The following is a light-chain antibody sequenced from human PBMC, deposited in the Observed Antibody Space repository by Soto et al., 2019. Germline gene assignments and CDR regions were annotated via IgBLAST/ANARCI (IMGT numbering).Light chain of an antibody. CDR2: GAS. J-gene: IGKJ1*01. CDR3: QQYNNWPRT. V-gene: IGKV3-15*01. CDR1: QSVSSN. Sequence: EIVMTQSPATLSVSPGARDPLSCRASQSVSSNLAWYQQNPGQAPRLLIYGASTRATGIPARFSGSGSGTEFTLTISSLQSEDFAVYYCQQYNNWPRTFGQGTKVDI.